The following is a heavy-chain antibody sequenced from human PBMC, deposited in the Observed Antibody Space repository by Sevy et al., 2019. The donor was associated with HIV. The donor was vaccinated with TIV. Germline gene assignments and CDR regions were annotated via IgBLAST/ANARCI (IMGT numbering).Heavy chain of an antibody. Sequence: VGSLRLSCAASRFTFSDYAMSWVRQAPGKGLEFVSSISSSDNSIYYADSVKGRFTISRDNSKNTLYLLMNSLTAEDTAVYYCAKGGILTVHGYWGQGTLVTVSS. CDR1: RFTFSDYA. D-gene: IGHD3-9*01. CDR2: ISSSDNSI. J-gene: IGHJ4*02. CDR3: AKGGILTVHGY. V-gene: IGHV3-23*01.